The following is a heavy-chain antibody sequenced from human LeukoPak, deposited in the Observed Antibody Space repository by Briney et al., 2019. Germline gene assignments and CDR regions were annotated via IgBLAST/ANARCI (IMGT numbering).Heavy chain of an antibody. J-gene: IGHJ4*02. Sequence: SETLSLTCTVSGGSISSGGYYWSWIQQPPGKGLEWIGYIYHSGSTYYNPSLKSRVTISVDRSKNQFSLKLSSVTAADTAVYYCASAFIAAFTTWGQGTLVTVSS. V-gene: IGHV4-30-2*01. D-gene: IGHD6-25*01. CDR3: ASAFIAAFTT. CDR1: GGSISSGGYY. CDR2: IYHSGST.